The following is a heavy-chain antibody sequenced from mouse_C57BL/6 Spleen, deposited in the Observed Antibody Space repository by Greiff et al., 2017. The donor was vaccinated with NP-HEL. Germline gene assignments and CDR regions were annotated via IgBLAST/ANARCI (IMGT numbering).Heavy chain of an antibody. CDR3: ARRGTVVAWDY. CDR2: ISSGGSYT. Sequence: EVMLVESGGDLVKPGGSLKLSCAASGFTFSSYGMSWVRQTPDKRLEWVATISSGGSYTYYPDSVKGRFTISRDNAKNTLYLQMSSLKSEDTAMYYCARRGTVVAWDYWGQGTTLTVSS. D-gene: IGHD1-1*01. J-gene: IGHJ2*01. V-gene: IGHV5-6*02. CDR1: GFTFSSYG.